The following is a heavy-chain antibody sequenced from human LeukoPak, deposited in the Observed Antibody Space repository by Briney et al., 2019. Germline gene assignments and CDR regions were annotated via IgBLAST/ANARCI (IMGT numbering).Heavy chain of an antibody. V-gene: IGHV3-23*01. D-gene: IGHD6-13*01. J-gene: IGHJ3*02. CDR2: ISGSGGST. Sequence: GGSLRLSCAASGFTFSSYAMSWVRQAPGKGLEWVSAISGSGGSTYYADSVKGRFTISRDNSKNTLYLQMNSLRAEDTALYYCAKVSSSTFRAFDIWGQGTMVTVSS. CDR1: GFTFSSYA. CDR3: AKVSSSTFRAFDI.